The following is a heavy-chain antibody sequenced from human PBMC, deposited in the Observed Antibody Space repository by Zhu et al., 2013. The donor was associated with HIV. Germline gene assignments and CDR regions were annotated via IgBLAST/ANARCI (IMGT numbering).Heavy chain of an antibody. CDR3: ARSGYSYDTRLYYYYMDV. D-gene: IGHD5-18*01. Sequence: QVQLVQSEAEVKKPGSSVKVSCKASGGTFSNYAISWVRQAPGQGLQWVGGIIPLFDTPTYAQKFRGRVTITADKSTTTTYMELNSLRSEDTAVYYCARSGYSYDTRLYYYYMDVWGKGTTVTVSS. CDR2: IIPLFDTP. J-gene: IGHJ6*03. V-gene: IGHV1-69*06. CDR1: GGTFSNYA.